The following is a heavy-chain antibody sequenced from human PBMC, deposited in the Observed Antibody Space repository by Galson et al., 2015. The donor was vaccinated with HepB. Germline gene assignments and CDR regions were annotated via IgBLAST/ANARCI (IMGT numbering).Heavy chain of an antibody. CDR2: ISYDGSNK. CDR3: AKDRYDSSALLDY. CDR1: GFTFSSYG. J-gene: IGHJ4*02. D-gene: IGHD3-22*01. V-gene: IGHV3-30*18. Sequence: SLRLSCAASGFTFSSYGMHWVRQAPGKGLGWVAVISYDGSNKYYADSVKGRFTISRDNSKNTLYLQMNSLRAEDTAVYYCAKDRYDSSALLDYWGQGTLVTVSS.